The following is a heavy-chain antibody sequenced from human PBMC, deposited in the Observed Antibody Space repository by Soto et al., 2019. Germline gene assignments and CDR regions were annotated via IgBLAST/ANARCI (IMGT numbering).Heavy chain of an antibody. D-gene: IGHD5-18*01. V-gene: IGHV4-59*01. J-gene: IGHJ4*02. CDR2: IYSSGST. Sequence: SETLSLTCTVSGGSISNYYWNWIRQSPEKGLEWIGYIYSSGSTHYNPSLQNRVTISIDTSKNQVSLKVNSVTAADTAVYYCARDHPHSYGVYYFDYWGQGTPVTVSS. CDR3: ARDHPHSYGVYYFDY. CDR1: GGSISNYY.